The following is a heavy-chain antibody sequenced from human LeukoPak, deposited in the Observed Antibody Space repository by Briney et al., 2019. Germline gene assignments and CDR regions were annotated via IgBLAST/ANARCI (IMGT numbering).Heavy chain of an antibody. V-gene: IGHV4-39*01. CDR2: IYYSGTT. D-gene: IGHD6-25*01. CDR1: GGSFSSSDYY. Sequence: SETLSLTCTVSGGSFSSSDYYWGWIRQPPGKGLEWIGSIYYSGTTYYNLSLKSRVTISVDTSKNQFSLKLSSVTAADTAVYYCASLIESGPGHDYWGQGTLVTVSS. J-gene: IGHJ4*02. CDR3: ASLIESGPGHDY.